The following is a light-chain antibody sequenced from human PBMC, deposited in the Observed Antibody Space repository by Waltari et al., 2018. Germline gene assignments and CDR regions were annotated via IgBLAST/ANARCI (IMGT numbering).Light chain of an antibody. V-gene: IGKV3-11*01. CDR2: GAS. Sequence: EIVLTQSPATLSLSPGERATLSCRASQSVSSYLAWYQQKPGQAPRLLSHGASNRATGIPARFSGSGSGTDFTLTISSLEPEDFAVYYCQQRSNWPITFGQGTRLEIK. CDR3: QQRSNWPIT. CDR1: QSVSSY. J-gene: IGKJ5*01.